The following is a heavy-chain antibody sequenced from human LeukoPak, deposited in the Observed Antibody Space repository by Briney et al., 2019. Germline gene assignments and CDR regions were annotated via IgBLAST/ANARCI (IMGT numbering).Heavy chain of an antibody. D-gene: IGHD3-3*01. V-gene: IGHV3-33*01. J-gene: IGHJ4*02. CDR1: GLTFSCCA. CDR2: TWFDGSNQ. CDR3: ARVFSGSGSTGSFDY. Sequence: PGGSLRLSCAASGLTFSCCAMYWVRLAPGKGLEWVAVTWFDGSNQYYAESVKGRFTISRDNSKNTLYLQMNNLRADDTAVYYCARVFSGSGSTGSFDYWGQGALVIVSS.